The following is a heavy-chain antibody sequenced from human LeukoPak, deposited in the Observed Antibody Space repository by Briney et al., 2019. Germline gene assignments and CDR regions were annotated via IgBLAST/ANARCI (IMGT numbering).Heavy chain of an antibody. CDR3: ARHGRVGAHDAFDI. D-gene: IGHD1-26*01. CDR2: IYYSGST. Sequence: SETLSLTCTVSGGSISSSSYYWGWIRQPPGKGLEWIGSIYYSGSTYYNPSLKSRVTISVDTSKNQFSLKLSSVTAADTAVYYCARHGRVGAHDAFDIWGQGTMVTVSS. V-gene: IGHV4-39*01. CDR1: GGSISSSSYY. J-gene: IGHJ3*02.